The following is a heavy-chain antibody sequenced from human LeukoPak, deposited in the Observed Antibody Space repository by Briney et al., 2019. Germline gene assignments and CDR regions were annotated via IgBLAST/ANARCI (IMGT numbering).Heavy chain of an antibody. CDR2: ISGSGGST. D-gene: IGHD1-1*01. V-gene: IGHV3-23*01. CDR3: AKGMEMWYNWNDDAPRDYYMDV. Sequence: PGGSLRLSCAASGFTFSSYAMSWVRQAPGKGLEWASAISGSGGSTYYADSVKGRFTIPRDNSKNTLYLQMNSLRAEDTAVYYCAKGMEMWYNWNDDAPRDYYMDVWGKGTTVTVSS. CDR1: GFTFSSYA. J-gene: IGHJ6*03.